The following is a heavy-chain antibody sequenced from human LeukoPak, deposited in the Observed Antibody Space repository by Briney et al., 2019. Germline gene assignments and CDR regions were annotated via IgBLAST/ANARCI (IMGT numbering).Heavy chain of an antibody. J-gene: IGHJ4*02. CDR2: IYYSGST. CDR3: ARAYYYGSGSLDY. Sequence: SETLSLTCTVSGGSISSYYWSWIRQPPGKGLEWIGYIYYSGSTNYNPSLKSRVTISVDTSKDQFSLKLSSVTAADTAVYYCARAYYYGSGSLDYWGQGTLVTVSS. V-gene: IGHV4-59*01. CDR1: GGSISSYY. D-gene: IGHD3-10*01.